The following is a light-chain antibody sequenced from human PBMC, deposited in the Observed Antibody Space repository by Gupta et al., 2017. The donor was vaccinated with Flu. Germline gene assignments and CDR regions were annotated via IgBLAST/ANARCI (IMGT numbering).Light chain of an antibody. V-gene: IGKV2-30*01. CDR2: LLS. CDR1: QCRVSHGGSTY. J-gene: IGKJ1*01. Sequence: ISSSTIQCRVSHGGSTYLHWIQQKPGKAPKLLIYLLSTRESGVPDRFSGSGSGTDFTLSISRVEPDDVGIYYCIQGAHSPCAFGQGTKLEIK. CDR3: IQGAHSPCA.